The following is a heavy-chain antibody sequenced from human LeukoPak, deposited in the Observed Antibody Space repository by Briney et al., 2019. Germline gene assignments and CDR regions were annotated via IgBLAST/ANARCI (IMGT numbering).Heavy chain of an antibody. CDR3: TRHAQYSSGWYEVY. D-gene: IGHD6-19*01. Sequence: GESLKISCKGSGFTFSGSAMHWVRQASGKGLEWVGRIRCKANSYATAYAASVKGRFTISRDDSKNTAYLQMNSLKTEDTAVYYCTRHAQYSSGWYEVYWGQGTLVTVSS. J-gene: IGHJ4*02. CDR1: GFTFSGSA. CDR2: IRCKANSYAT. V-gene: IGHV3-73*01.